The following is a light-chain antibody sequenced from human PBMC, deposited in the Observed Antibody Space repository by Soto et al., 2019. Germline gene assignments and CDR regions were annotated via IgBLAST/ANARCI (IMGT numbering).Light chain of an antibody. CDR2: DNL. CDR3: GVWDNTLSAGV. V-gene: IGLV1-51*01. J-gene: IGLJ2*01. CDR1: VYNIGNSF. Sequence: QSVLTQPPSVSATPGQTVTISCSGSVYNIGNSFVCWYQQLPGAAPKLLIYDNLKRPSGIPDRFSGSKSGTSATLDITGLQTGDESDYYCGVWDNTLSAGVFGGGTKLTVL.